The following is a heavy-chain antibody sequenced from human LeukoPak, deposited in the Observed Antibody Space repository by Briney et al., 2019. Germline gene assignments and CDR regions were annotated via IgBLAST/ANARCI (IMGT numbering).Heavy chain of an antibody. D-gene: IGHD6-19*01. J-gene: IGHJ6*02. Sequence: SETLSLTCAVYGGSFSGYYWSWIRQPPGEGLEWIGEINHSGSTNYNPSLKSRVTISVDTSKNQFSLKLSSVTAADTAVYYCASIIAVAGRYYYYGMDVWGQGTTVTVSS. CDR3: ASIIAVAGRYYYYGMDV. CDR1: GGSFSGYY. V-gene: IGHV4-34*01. CDR2: INHSGST.